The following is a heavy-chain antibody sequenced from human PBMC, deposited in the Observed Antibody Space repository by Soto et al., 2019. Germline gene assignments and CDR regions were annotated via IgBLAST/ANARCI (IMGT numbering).Heavy chain of an antibody. Sequence: QVQLVESGGGVVQPGRSLRLSCAASGFTFSTYGMHWVRQAPGKGLEWVAVIWYDGSNKYYADSVKGRFTISRDNSKNTLSLQMNSLRGDDTAVYYCARDPVAAAGTAHYLYDGLDVWGQGTTVTVSS. CDR3: ARDPVAAAGTAHYLYDGLDV. D-gene: IGHD6-13*01. CDR1: GFTFSTYG. V-gene: IGHV3-33*01. J-gene: IGHJ6*02. CDR2: IWYDGSNK.